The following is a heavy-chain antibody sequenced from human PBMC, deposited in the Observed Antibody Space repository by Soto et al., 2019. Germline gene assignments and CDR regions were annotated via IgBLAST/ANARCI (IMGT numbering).Heavy chain of an antibody. CDR2: IYYSGST. Sequence: PSETLSLTCTFSGGSISSGGYYWSWIRQHPGKGLEWIGYIYYSGSTNYNPSLKSRVTISVDTSKNQFSLKLSSVTAADTAVYYCARHPQIYYDILTGSLNVTPLIDYWGQGTLVTVSS. J-gene: IGHJ4*02. D-gene: IGHD3-9*01. CDR3: ARHPQIYYDILTGSLNVTPLIDY. V-gene: IGHV4-61*08. CDR1: GGSISSGGYY.